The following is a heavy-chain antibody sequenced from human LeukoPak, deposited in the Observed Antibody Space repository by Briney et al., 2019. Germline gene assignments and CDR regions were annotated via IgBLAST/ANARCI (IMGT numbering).Heavy chain of an antibody. CDR1: GGSIGSGDCF. Sequence: SETLSLTCTVSGGSIGSGDCFWSWIRQPPGKGLEWIGFIYYSGSTYYNPSLKSRVTISVDTSKNLFSLKLSSVTAADTAVYYCARASTGDRPRRYLNSWGQGTLVTVSS. J-gene: IGHJ4*02. CDR3: ARASTGDRPRRYLNS. D-gene: IGHD7-27*01. V-gene: IGHV4-30-4*01. CDR2: IYYSGST.